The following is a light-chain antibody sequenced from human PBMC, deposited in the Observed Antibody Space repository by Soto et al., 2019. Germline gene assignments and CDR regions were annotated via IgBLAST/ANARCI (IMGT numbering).Light chain of an antibody. CDR1: NSDVGGYDR. CDR3: CSSVGGPIWV. V-gene: IGLV2-23*02. J-gene: IGLJ3*02. Sequence: QSALTQPASVSGSPGQSITISCTGTNSDVGGYDRVSWYQQHLGKAPTLMIYEVNKRPSGVSNRFSGSKSGNTASLTISGLQAEDEADYYCCSSVGGPIWVFGGGTKLTVL. CDR2: EVN.